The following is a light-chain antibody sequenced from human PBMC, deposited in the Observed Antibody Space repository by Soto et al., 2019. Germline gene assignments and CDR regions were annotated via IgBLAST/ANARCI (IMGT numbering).Light chain of an antibody. Sequence: DVVMTQSPLSLPVTPVEPASISCRSSQSLLHSNGYNYLDWYLQKPGQSPQLLIYLGSNRSTGVTDRFSSSGSGPDFTLKISKVEAEDVGVYSGMQALQTPGTFGPGTVVDIK. CDR1: QSLLHSNGYNY. V-gene: IGKV2-28*01. CDR3: MQALQTPGT. J-gene: IGKJ3*01. CDR2: LGS.